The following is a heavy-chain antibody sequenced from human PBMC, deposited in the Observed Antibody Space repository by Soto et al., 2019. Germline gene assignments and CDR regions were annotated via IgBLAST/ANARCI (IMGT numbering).Heavy chain of an antibody. CDR3: ARHGTPSSWANPTELDV. D-gene: IGHD6-13*01. CDR1: GGSVTSTAHY. Sequence: SETLSLTCSVSGGSVTSTAHYWSWIRQHPGKGLECIGYFYYSGTTYYNPSLKSRVTISVDTSKNQFSLKLSSVTAADTAVYYCARHGTPSSWANPTELDVWGKGTTVTVSS. CDR2: FYYSGTT. J-gene: IGHJ6*04. V-gene: IGHV4-61*08.